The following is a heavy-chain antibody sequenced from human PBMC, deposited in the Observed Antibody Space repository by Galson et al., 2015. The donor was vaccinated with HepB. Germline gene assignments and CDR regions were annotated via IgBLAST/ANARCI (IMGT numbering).Heavy chain of an antibody. D-gene: IGHD3-9*01. V-gene: IGHV3-23*01. CDR3: AKDRPTYYDILTGYEPHPNFDY. Sequence: SLRLSCAASGFTFSSYAMSWVRQAPGKGLEWVSAISGSGGSTYYADSVKGRLTISRDNSKNTLYLQMNSLRAEDTAVYYCAKDRPTYYDILTGYEPHPNFDYWGQGTLVTVSS. J-gene: IGHJ4*02. CDR1: GFTFSSYA. CDR2: ISGSGGST.